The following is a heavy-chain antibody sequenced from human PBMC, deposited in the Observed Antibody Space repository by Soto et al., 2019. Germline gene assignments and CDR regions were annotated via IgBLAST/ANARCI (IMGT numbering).Heavy chain of an antibody. CDR3: ARVVRYFDWLLLYYFDY. V-gene: IGHV1-18*01. D-gene: IGHD3-9*01. J-gene: IGHJ4*02. Sequence: ASVKVSCKASGYTFTSYGISWVRQAPGQGLEWMGWISAYNGNTNYAQKHQGRVTMTTDTSTSTAYMELRSLRSDDTAVYYCARVVRYFDWLLLYYFDYWGQGTLVTVSS. CDR2: ISAYNGNT. CDR1: GYTFTSYG.